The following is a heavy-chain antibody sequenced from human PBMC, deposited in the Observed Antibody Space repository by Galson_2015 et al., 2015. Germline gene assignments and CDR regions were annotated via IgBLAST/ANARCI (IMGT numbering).Heavy chain of an antibody. J-gene: IGHJ3*02. CDR2: ISYDGSNK. Sequence: SLRLSCAASGFTFSSYARHWVRQAPGKGLEWVAVISYDGSNKYYADSAKGRFTISRDNSKNTLYLQMNSLRAEDTAVYYCARERAVAGTFDIWGQGTMVTVSS. CDR3: ARERAVAGTFDI. D-gene: IGHD6-19*01. CDR1: GFTFSSYA. V-gene: IGHV3-30*01.